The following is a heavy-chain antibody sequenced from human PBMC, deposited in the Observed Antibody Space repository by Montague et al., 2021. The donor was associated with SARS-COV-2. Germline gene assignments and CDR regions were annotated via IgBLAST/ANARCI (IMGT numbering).Heavy chain of an antibody. CDR3: AKDLGSYGDGDY. V-gene: IGHV3-23*01. J-gene: IGHJ4*02. CDR2: ISGSGGST. D-gene: IGHD1-26*01. Sequence: FLRLSCAASGFTFSSYAMSWVRQAPGKGLEWVSAISGSGGSTYYADSVKGRFTISRDNSKNTLYLQMNSLRAEDTAVYYCAKDLGSYGDGDYWGQGTLVTVSS. CDR1: GFTFSSYA.